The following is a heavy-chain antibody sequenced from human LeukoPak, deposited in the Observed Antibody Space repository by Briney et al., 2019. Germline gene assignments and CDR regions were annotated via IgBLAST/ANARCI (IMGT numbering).Heavy chain of an antibody. D-gene: IGHD5-12*01. V-gene: IGHV4-39*01. CDR2: IYHSGST. Sequence: SQTLSLTCTVSGGSISSGGYYWGWIRQPPGKGLEWIGSIYHSGSTYYNPSLKSRVTISVDTSKNQFSLKLSSVTAADTAVYYCARHGYETYYYYYYYMDVWGKGTTVTVSS. CDR1: GGSISSGGYY. J-gene: IGHJ6*03. CDR3: ARHGYETYYYYYYYMDV.